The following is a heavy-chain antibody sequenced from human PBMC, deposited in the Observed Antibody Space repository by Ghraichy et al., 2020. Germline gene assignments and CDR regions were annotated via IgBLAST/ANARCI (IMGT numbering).Heavy chain of an antibody. CDR1: GYNFLSYG. J-gene: IGHJ4*02. CDR2: ISAFNGNP. Sequence: ASVKVSCKTSGYNFLSYGTNWVRQAPGQGLEWMGWISAFNGNPKYAPRFQGRVTMTTDTATATVYMELRSLTSDDTAVYFCAREGPHGCSSTGCPLDKWGQGAQVTVSS. V-gene: IGHV1-18*01. D-gene: IGHD2-2*01. CDR3: AREGPHGCSSTGCPLDK.